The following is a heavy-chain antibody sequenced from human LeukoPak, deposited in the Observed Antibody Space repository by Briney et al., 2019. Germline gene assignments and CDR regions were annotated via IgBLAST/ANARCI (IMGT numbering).Heavy chain of an antibody. Sequence: GGSLRLSCAASGFTFSNSAMNWVRQVPGKGLEWVSSIDYDSAHIYYAASVRGRFTISRDNARNSVYLQMNSLRVEDTAVYYCARDPLRYLRVGHYDYWGQGTLVAVSS. CDR2: IDYDSAHI. CDR1: GFTFSNSA. J-gene: IGHJ4*02. D-gene: IGHD3-9*01. V-gene: IGHV3-21*01. CDR3: ARDPLRYLRVGHYDY.